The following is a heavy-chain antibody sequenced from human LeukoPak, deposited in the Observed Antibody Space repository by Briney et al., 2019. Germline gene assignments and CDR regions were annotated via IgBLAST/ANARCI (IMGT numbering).Heavy chain of an antibody. CDR2: TYYSEST. CDR3: ARHQKLRVGATTYFDY. D-gene: IGHD1-26*01. J-gene: IGHJ4*02. Sequence: SETLSLTCTVSADSISSSTYYWGWIRQPPGKGLEWIGSTYYSESTYYHPSLKSRVTISSDTSKNQFSLKLSSVTAADTAVYYCARHQKLRVGATTYFDYWGQGILVTVSS. V-gene: IGHV4-39*01. CDR1: ADSISSSTYY.